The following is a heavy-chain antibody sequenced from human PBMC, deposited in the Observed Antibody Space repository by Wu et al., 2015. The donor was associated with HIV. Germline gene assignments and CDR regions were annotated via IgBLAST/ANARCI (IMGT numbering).Heavy chain of an antibody. D-gene: IGHD2-21*01. V-gene: IGHV1-2*02. CDR2: INPNSGGT. Sequence: QVQLVQSGAEVKKPGASVKVSCKASGYTFTGYYMHWVRQAPGQGLEWMGWINPNSGGTNYAQKFQGRVTMTRDTSISTAYMELSRLRSGDTARYFCVRGRSCCGGRRHCNGADCFNWDFQYWGQGTLVIV. CDR3: VRGRSCCGGRRHCNGADCFNWDFQY. J-gene: IGHJ1*01. CDR1: GYTFTGYY.